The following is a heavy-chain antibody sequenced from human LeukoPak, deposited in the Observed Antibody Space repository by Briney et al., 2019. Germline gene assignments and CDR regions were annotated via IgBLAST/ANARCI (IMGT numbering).Heavy chain of an antibody. D-gene: IGHD7-27*01. Sequence: GGSLRLSCAASGFTFSVYTMNWVRQAPGKGLEWVSSISSSSSYIYYADSVKGRFTISRDNAQNSLYLQMNNLRAEDTAIYYCARQNWGSGFDSWGQGTLVTVSS. CDR2: ISSSSSYI. CDR1: GFTFSVYT. V-gene: IGHV3-21*01. CDR3: ARQNWGSGFDS. J-gene: IGHJ4*02.